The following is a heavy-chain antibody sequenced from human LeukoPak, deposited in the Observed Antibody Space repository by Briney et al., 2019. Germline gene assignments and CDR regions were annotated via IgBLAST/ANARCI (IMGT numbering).Heavy chain of an antibody. CDR1: GYTFTIYY. D-gene: IGHD2-2*01. V-gene: IGHV1-46*01. J-gene: IGHJ6*02. CDR2: INPSGGST. CDR3: ARCQMPPGSYGMDV. Sequence: AAVKVSSKSSGYTFTIYYMHGVRQAPGQGVEWMGIINPSGGSTSSAQKFQGRVTMNRDTSKRTVYMELSSLRSEDTAVYSCARCQMPPGSYGMDVWGQGTTVTVSS.